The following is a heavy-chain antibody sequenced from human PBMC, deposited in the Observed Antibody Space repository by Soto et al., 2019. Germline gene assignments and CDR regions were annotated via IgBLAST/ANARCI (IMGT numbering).Heavy chain of an antibody. J-gene: IGHJ3*02. CDR2: IHVGGST. CDR1: GFICTSYD. D-gene: IGHD2-8*02. V-gene: IGHV3-23*01. Sequence: PGGSLRLSCAASGFICTSYDMSWVRQVPGKGLEWVSTIHVGGSTYYADSVKGRFTISRDRSKNTVFLQMNSLTAGDTAVYYCAKATATGGGAFDICGQGTMVTVSS. CDR3: AKATATGGGAFDI.